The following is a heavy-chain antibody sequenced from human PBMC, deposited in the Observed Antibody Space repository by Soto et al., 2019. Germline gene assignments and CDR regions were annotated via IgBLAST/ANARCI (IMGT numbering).Heavy chain of an antibody. CDR3: ARVERGTATTVVLVFDI. CDR1: GGFVSSGSYY. V-gene: IGHV4-34*01. CDR2: MSHSGGT. D-gene: IGHD1-1*01. Sequence: QVQLQQWGAGLLKPSETLSLTCAVYGGFVSSGSYYWSWIRQPPGKGLEWIGEMSHSGGTPFNPSLKSRVTISVGMSQKQYPLKRRSVTAAATALYYCARVERGTATTVVLVFDISGPGTMVTVSS. J-gene: IGHJ3*02.